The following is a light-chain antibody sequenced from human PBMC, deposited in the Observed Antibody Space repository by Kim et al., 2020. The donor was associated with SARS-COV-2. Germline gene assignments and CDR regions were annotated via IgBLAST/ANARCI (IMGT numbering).Light chain of an antibody. CDR2: GKN. Sequence: SSELTQDPAVSVALGQTVRITCQGDSLRSYYASWYQQKPGQAPVLVIYGKNNRPSGIPDRISGSSSGNTASLTITGAQAEDEADYYCNTRDSSGNHYVFG. V-gene: IGLV3-19*01. J-gene: IGLJ1*01. CDR1: SLRSYY. CDR3: NTRDSSGNHYV.